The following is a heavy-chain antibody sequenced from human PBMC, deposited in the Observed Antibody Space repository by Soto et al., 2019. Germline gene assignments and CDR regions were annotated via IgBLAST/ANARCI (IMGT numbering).Heavy chain of an antibody. CDR3: ARRVSYQYNWFDP. V-gene: IGHV5-51*01. CDR2: IYPDDSDT. CDR1: GYSFTSYW. J-gene: IGHJ5*02. D-gene: IGHD2-8*01. Sequence: GESLKISCQGSGYSFTSYWIAWVRQMPEKGLELMGIIYPDDSDTRYSPSFQGQVTISADKSISTAYLQWSSLKASDTAIYYCARRVSYQYNWFDPWGQGTLVTVSS.